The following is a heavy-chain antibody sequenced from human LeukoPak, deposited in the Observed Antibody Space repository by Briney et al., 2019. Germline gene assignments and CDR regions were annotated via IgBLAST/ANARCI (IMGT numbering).Heavy chain of an antibody. CDR1: GGSISSYY. Sequence: SETLSLTCTVSGGSISSYYWSWIRQPAGKGLEWIGRIYTSGSTNYNPSLKSRVTMSVDTSKNQFSLKLSSVTAADTAVYYCAKEILLWFGESRNWFDPWGQGTLVTVSP. CDR3: AKEILLWFGESRNWFDP. V-gene: IGHV4-4*07. CDR2: IYTSGST. D-gene: IGHD3-10*01. J-gene: IGHJ5*02.